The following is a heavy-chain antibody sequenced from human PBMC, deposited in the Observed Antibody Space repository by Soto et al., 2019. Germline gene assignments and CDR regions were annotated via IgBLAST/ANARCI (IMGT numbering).Heavy chain of an antibody. V-gene: IGHV1-8*02. J-gene: IGHJ6*02. CDR2: RNPSNGAT. CDR3: GRGTGPRPPAGGTTSYCAKDX. Sequence: ASVKVSCKASGYDFTAYDINWVRRASGQGLEWMGCRNPSNGATGSARRLQARVSMTTNTATGTAYLELTRLRSDDSPVYHCGRGTGPRPPAGGTTSYCAKDXEGQGNTVTAS. CDR1: GYDFTAYD. D-gene: IGHD6-13*01.